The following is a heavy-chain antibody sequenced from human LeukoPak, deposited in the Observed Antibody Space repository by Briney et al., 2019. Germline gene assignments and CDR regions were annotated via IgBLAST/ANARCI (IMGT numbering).Heavy chain of an antibody. Sequence: ASVKVSCKASGYTSTGYYMHWVRQAPGQGLEWMGWINPNSGGTNYAQKFQGRVTMTRDTSINAAYMELSRLRSDDTAVYYCARGYDSIDYWGQGTLVTVSS. CDR1: GYTSTGYY. CDR3: ARGYDSIDY. V-gene: IGHV1-2*02. CDR2: INPNSGGT. D-gene: IGHD3-3*01. J-gene: IGHJ4*02.